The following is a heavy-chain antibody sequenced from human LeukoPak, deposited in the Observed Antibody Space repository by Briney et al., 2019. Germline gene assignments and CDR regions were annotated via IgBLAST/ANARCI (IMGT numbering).Heavy chain of an antibody. V-gene: IGHV1-69*06. J-gene: IGHJ5*02. CDR2: IIPIFGTA. CDR1: GSTFSSYA. D-gene: IGHD2-2*01. CDR3: ARANSRYCSSTSCYWDWFDP. Sequence: SVKVSCKASGSTFSSYAISWVRQAPGQGLEWMGGIIPIFGTANYAQKFQGRVTITADKSTSTAYMELSSLRSEDTAVYYCARANSRYCSSTSCYWDWFDPWGQGTLVTVSS.